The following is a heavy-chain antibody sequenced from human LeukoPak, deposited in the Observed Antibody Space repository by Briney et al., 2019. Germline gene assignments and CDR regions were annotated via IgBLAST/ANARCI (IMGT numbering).Heavy chain of an antibody. CDR2: IYPGDSDT. CDR1: GYTFTTYY. V-gene: IGHV5-51*01. Sequence: GESLKISCKGSGYTFTTYYIAWVRQMPGKGLEWMGIIYPGDSDTRYNPSFQGQVTISADKSVSTAYLQWSSLRASDTAMYYCARPNITSYYDSRGYDGFDVWGQGTMVAVSS. CDR3: ARPNITSYYDSRGYDGFDV. J-gene: IGHJ3*01. D-gene: IGHD3-22*01.